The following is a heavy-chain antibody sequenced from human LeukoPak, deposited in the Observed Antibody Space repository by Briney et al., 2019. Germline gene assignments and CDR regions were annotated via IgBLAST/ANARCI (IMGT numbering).Heavy chain of an antibody. CDR1: GFSLSTSGMR. V-gene: IGHV2-70*04. Sequence: SGPALMKPTPTLTLTCTFSGFSLSTSGMRVSWIRQPPGKALEWLSLIDWDDDKFYSTSLKTRLTISKDTSKNQVVLTMTNMDPVDTATYYCARISGYCSGGSCYGDDYWGQGTLVTVSS. CDR2: IDWDDDK. D-gene: IGHD2-15*01. CDR3: ARISGYCSGGSCYGDDY. J-gene: IGHJ4*02.